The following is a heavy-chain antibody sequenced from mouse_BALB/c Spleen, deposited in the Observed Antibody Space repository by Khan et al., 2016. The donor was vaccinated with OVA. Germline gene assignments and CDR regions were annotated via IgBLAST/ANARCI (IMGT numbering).Heavy chain of an antibody. D-gene: IGHD1-1*01. V-gene: IGHV3-2*02. CDR2: ISYSGST. Sequence: QLEESGPGLVKPSQSLSLTCTVTGYSITSNYAWNWIRQFPGNKLEWMGYISYSGSTNYNPSLKSRISITRDTSKNQFFLQLNSVTTEDTATYYCARGNYYGYTMDYGGQGASITVSS. CDR3: ARGNYYGYTMDY. CDR1: GYSITSNYA. J-gene: IGHJ4*01.